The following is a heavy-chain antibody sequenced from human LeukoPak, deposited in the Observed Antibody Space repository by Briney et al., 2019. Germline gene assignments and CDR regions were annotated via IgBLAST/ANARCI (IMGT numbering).Heavy chain of an antibody. D-gene: IGHD1-26*01. CDR3: ARGGSFFVY. Sequence: SGGSLRLSCAASGFTFSTYTMNWVRQAPGKGLEWVASIGSGGRHIHYADSVKGRFTISRDNAKNSLYLQMNSLRAEDTAVYYCARGGSFFVYWGQGTLVTVSS. CDR1: GFTFSTYT. CDR2: IGSGGRHI. J-gene: IGHJ4*02. V-gene: IGHV3-21*01.